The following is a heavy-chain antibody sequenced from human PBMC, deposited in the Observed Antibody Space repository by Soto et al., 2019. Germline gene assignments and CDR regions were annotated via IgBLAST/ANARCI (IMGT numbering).Heavy chain of an antibody. Sequence: QVQLQQWGAGLLNPSETLSLTCAVYGGSFSGYYWSWIRQPPGKGLEWIGEINHSGSTNYNPSLKSRVNISVDTSKNQVSLKLSSVTAADTAVYYCARLDPGSPDKCWGQGTLVTVSS. CDR1: GGSFSGYY. CDR2: INHSGST. V-gene: IGHV4-34*01. J-gene: IGHJ4*02. CDR3: ARLDPGSPDKC. D-gene: IGHD3-10*01.